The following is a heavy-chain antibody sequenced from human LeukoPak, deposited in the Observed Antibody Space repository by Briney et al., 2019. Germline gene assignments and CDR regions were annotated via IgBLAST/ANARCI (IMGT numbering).Heavy chain of an antibody. CDR2: ISGSGGST. D-gene: IGHD3-10*01. CDR3: AKGEITMVRGVTTDY. CDR1: GFTVSSNY. V-gene: IGHV3-23*01. Sequence: GGSLRLSCAASGFTVSSNYMSWVRQAPGKGLEWVSAISGSGGSTYYADSVKGRFTISRDNSKNTLYLQMNSLRAEDTAVYYCAKGEITMVRGVTTDYWGQGTLVTVSS. J-gene: IGHJ4*02.